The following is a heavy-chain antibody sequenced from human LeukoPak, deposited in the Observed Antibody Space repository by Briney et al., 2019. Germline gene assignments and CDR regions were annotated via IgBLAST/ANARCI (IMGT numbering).Heavy chain of an antibody. Sequence: ASVKVCCKASGYTFTSYGITWVRQAPGQGLEWMGWISGYNGNTNYAQKFQGRVTMTTDTSTSTVYMELRSMRSEDTAVYYCAGNNNYGSGQPDDWGQGTLVTASS. CDR2: ISGYNGNT. J-gene: IGHJ4*02. V-gene: IGHV1-18*01. CDR3: AGNNNYGSGQPDD. CDR1: GYTFTSYG. D-gene: IGHD3-10*01.